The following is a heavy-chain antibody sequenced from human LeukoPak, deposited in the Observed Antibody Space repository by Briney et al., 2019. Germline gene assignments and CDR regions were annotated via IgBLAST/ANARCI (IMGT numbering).Heavy chain of an antibody. CDR2: ISAYNGNT. D-gene: IGHD4-23*01. V-gene: IGHV1-18*01. CDR1: GYTFTQHG. CDR3: ARGRGYGGNSADNWFDP. Sequence: ASVKVSFKASGYTFTQHGITWVRRAPGQGREGMGWISAYNGNTNYTQKLQGRVTMPTHTSTSTAYMELRSLRSDDTAVYYCARGRGYGGNSADNWFDPWGQGTLVTVSS. J-gene: IGHJ5*02.